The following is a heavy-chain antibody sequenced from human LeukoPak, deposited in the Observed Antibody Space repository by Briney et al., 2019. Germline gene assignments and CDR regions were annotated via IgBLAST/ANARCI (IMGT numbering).Heavy chain of an antibody. J-gene: IGHJ2*01. D-gene: IGHD3-9*01. Sequence: ASVKVSCKASGYTFTSYAMNWVRQAPGQGLEWMGWINTNTGNPTYAQGFTGRFVFSLDTSVSTAYLQISSLKAEDTAVYYCARDLEVLRYFDWLLSPGAFDLWGRGTLVTVSS. CDR3: ARDLEVLRYFDWLLSPGAFDL. V-gene: IGHV7-4-1*02. CDR1: GYTFTSYA. CDR2: INTNTGNP.